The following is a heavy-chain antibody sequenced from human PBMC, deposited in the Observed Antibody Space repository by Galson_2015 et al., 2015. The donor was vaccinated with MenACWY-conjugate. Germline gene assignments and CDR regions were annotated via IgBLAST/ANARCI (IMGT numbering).Heavy chain of an antibody. J-gene: IGHJ4*02. CDR1: GFTFSNYS. V-gene: IGHV3-48*01. CDR3: ARLGVGATTNNFDY. D-gene: IGHD1-26*01. Sequence: SLRLSCAASGFTFSNYSMNWVRQAPGKGLEWVSYISSSSSTIYYADSVKGRFTTSRDNAKNSLYLQMNSLRAEDTAVYYCARLGVGATTNNFDYWGQGTLVTVSS. CDR2: ISSSSSTI.